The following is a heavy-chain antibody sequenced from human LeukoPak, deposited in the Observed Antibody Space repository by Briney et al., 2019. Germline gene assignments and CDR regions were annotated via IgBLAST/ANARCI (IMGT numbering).Heavy chain of an antibody. D-gene: IGHD3-22*01. V-gene: IGHV3-9*01. CDR1: GFTFDDYA. J-gene: IGHJ4*02. Sequence: GRSLRLSCAASGFTFDDYAMHWVRQAPGKGLEWVSGISWNSGSIGYADSVKGQFTISRDNAKNSLYLQMNSLRAEDTALYYCAKDTGGYYYDSSVSDWGQGTLVTVSS. CDR2: ISWNSGSI. CDR3: AKDTGGYYYDSSVSD.